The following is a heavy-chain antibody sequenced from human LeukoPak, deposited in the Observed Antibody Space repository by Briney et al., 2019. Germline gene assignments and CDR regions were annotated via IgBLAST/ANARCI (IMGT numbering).Heavy chain of an antibody. Sequence: GGSLRLSCAASGFTFSSYWMHWVRQAPGKGLVWVSRINSDGSTTSYADSVKGRFTISRDNAKNTLYLQMNSLRAEDTAVYYCSRDTADDAFDIWGQGTVVTVSS. CDR3: SRDTADDAFDI. CDR2: INSDGSTT. V-gene: IGHV3-74*01. J-gene: IGHJ3*02. CDR1: GFTFSSYW.